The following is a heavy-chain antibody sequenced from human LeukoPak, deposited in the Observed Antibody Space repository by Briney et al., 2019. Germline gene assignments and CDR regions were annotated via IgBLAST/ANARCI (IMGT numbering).Heavy chain of an antibody. Sequence: GGSLRLSCAASGFTFSSYAMSWVRQAPGKGLEWVSAISGSGGSTYYADSVKGRFTISRDNSKNTLYLQMNSLRAEDTAVYHCAKVLYSSGWYDYWGQGTLVTVSS. CDR1: GFTFSSYA. J-gene: IGHJ4*02. CDR2: ISGSGGST. CDR3: AKVLYSSGWYDY. V-gene: IGHV3-23*01. D-gene: IGHD6-19*01.